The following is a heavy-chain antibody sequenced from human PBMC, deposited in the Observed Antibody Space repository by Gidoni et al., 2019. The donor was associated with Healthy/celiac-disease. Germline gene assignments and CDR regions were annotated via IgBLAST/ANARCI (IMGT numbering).Heavy chain of an antibody. D-gene: IGHD1-26*01. CDR3: ARDGRPDY. CDR1: GFTLRSYS. Sequence: EVQLVESGGGLVQPGGSLGLSCAASGFTLRSYSRNWVRQAPGKGRVWVSYISSCSSTIYYADSVKGRFTISRDNAKNSLYLQMNSLRAEDTAVYYCARDGRPDYWGQGTLVTVSS. V-gene: IGHV3-48*01. J-gene: IGHJ4*02. CDR2: ISSCSSTI.